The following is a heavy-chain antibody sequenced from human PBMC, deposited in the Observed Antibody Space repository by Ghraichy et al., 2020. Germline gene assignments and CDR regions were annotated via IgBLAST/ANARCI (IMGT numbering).Heavy chain of an antibody. J-gene: IGHJ4*02. CDR3: ARGVRRSQEGLCSGGGCYFDC. V-gene: IGHV4-39*07. CDR1: GGSISSSNHY. CDR2: IFYSGST. D-gene: IGHD2-15*01. Sequence: SQTLSLTCTVSGGSISSSNHYWGWIRQPPGKGLEWFGNIFYSGSTYYNPSLKSRVTISVDTSKNQFSLRLSSVTAADTAVYYCARGVRRSQEGLCSGGGCYFDCWGQGSLVTVSS.